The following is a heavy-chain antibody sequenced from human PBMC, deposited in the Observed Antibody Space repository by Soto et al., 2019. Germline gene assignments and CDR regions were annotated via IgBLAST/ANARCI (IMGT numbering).Heavy chain of an antibody. Sequence: EVQLLESGGGLVQPGGSLRLSCAASGFTFSSYAMSWVRQAPGKGLEWVSAISGSGGSTYYADSVKGRFTISRDNSKNTLDLQMNRLGTEEPAVNYCAESSPVPSKAAAPFKFDHLGQGTLVTVSS. J-gene: IGHJ4*02. CDR1: GFTFSSYA. CDR3: AESSPVPSKAAAPFKFDH. V-gene: IGHV3-23*01. CDR2: ISGSGGST. D-gene: IGHD6-6*01.